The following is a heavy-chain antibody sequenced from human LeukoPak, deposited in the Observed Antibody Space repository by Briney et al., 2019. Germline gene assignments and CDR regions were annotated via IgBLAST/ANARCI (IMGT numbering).Heavy chain of an antibody. Sequence: ASVKVSCKASGYTFTGYYMHWVRQAPGQGLEWMGWINPNSGGTNYAQKFQGRVTMTRDTSISTAYMELSRLRSDGTAVYYCARHLGYGDYANYWGQGTLVTVSS. CDR3: ARHLGYGDYANY. J-gene: IGHJ4*02. CDR1: GYTFTGYY. D-gene: IGHD4-17*01. V-gene: IGHV1-2*02. CDR2: INPNSGGT.